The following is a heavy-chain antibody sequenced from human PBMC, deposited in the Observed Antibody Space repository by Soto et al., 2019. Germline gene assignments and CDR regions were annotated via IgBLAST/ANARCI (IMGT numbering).Heavy chain of an antibody. D-gene: IGHD2-2*03. CDR3: TMGDSSGYFDPSAGYSTPDH. CDR2: ITTSDDIT. CDR1: GFIFKDFA. Sequence: GGSLRLSCAASGFIFKDFAVSWVRQAPGKGLEWVSTITTSDDITYSADSVRGRFTISRDNSANTLFLQMSSLRGDYTATYYYTMGDSSGYFDPSAGYSTPDHWGQGTLVTVSS. V-gene: IGHV3-23*01. J-gene: IGHJ5*02.